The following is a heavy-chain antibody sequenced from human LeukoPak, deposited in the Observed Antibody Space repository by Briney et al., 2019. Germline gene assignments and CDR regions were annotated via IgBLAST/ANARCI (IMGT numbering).Heavy chain of an antibody. CDR3: ANQDSTEYSYYFDF. CDR1: GFSFSSYW. CDR2: IKQDGSDK. V-gene: IGHV3-7*01. D-gene: IGHD2/OR15-2a*01. J-gene: IGHJ4*02. Sequence: TGGSLRLSCAASGFSFSSYWMSWVRQAPGKGLEWVANIKQDGSDKYSVDSVKGRFTISRDNAKNSLYLQMNSLRAEDTAVYYCANQDSTEYSYYFDFWGQGTLVTVSS.